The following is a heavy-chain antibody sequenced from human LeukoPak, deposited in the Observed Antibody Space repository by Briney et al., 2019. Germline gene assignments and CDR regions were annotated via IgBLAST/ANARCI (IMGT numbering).Heavy chain of an antibody. CDR2: TRNKANSYTT. J-gene: IGHJ3*02. V-gene: IGHV3-72*01. D-gene: IGHD5-18*01. Sequence: QPGGSLRLSCAASGFTFSSYGMHWVRQAPGKGLEWVGLTRNKANSYTTEYAASVKGRFTISRDDSKNSLYLQMNSLKTEDTAVYYCASTPGYSYGNDASDMWGQGTMVTVSS. CDR1: GFTFSSYG. CDR3: ASTPGYSYGNDASDM.